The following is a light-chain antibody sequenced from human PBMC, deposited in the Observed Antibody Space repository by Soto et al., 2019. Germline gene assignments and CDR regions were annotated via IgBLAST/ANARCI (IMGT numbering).Light chain of an antibody. J-gene: IGKJ5*01. V-gene: IGKV3-11*01. CDR2: DAS. CDR1: QSVSTD. Sequence: EIVLTQSPATLSLSPGERATLLRSPSQSVSTDLAWYQQKPGQAPWPLIYDASNTATGVPDRSSGSGSGTDFTLTVTSLEPEDFAVYYCQQRNNWPPVITFGQGTRVEIK. CDR3: QQRNNWPPVIT.